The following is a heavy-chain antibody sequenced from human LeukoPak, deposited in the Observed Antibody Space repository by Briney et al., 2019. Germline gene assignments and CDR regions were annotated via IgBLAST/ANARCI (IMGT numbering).Heavy chain of an antibody. CDR2: IYTSGST. CDR3: AREVSSSGPVNRNYYYYYGMDV. V-gene: IGHV4-4*07. CDR1: GGSISSYY. Sequence: SETLSLTCTVSGGSISSYYWSWIRQPAGKGLEWIGRIYTSGSTNYNPSLKSRVTMSVDTSKNQFSLKLSSVTAADTAVYCCAREVSSSGPVNRNYYYYYGMDVWGQGTTVTVSS. J-gene: IGHJ6*02. D-gene: IGHD6-19*01.